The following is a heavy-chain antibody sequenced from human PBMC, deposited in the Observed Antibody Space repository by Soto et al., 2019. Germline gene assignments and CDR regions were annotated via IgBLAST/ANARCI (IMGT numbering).Heavy chain of an antibody. Sequence: ASVKVSCKASGGTFSSYAISWVRQAPGQGLEWMGGIIPIFGTANYAQKFQGRVTITADESTSTAYMELRSLRSDDTAVYYCARALYYYGSGTLYYYYGIYDPFDFWGQGTMVTVSS. CDR3: ARALYYYGSGTLYYYYGIYDPFDF. J-gene: IGHJ3*01. D-gene: IGHD3-10*01. V-gene: IGHV1-69*13. CDR1: GGTFSSYA. CDR2: IIPIFGTA.